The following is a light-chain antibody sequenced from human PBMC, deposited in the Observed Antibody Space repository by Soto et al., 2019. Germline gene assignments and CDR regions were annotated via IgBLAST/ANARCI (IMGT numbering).Light chain of an antibody. J-gene: IGKJ5*01. CDR3: QQYGSSPT. CDR1: QSLSSNF. CDR2: AAS. Sequence: EIVLTQSPDTLSLSPGEGATLSCRASQSLSSNFLAWYQQRPGQAPRLLIYAASSRATGIPDRFSGSGSGTDFTLTIRRLEPEDFAVYYCQQYGSSPTFGQGTRLEI. V-gene: IGKV3-20*01.